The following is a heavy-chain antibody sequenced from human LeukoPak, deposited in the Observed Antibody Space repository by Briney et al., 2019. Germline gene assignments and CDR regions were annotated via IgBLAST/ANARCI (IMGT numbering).Heavy chain of an antibody. CDR3: AREYTWTSSSYGG. V-gene: IGHV3-9*01. CDR2: ISWNSGSI. CDR1: GFTFENYA. D-gene: IGHD6-13*01. J-gene: IGHJ4*02. Sequence: GRSLRLSCAASGFTFENYAIHWVRQTPGKGLEWVSGISWNSGSIGYADSVKGRFTISRDNAKNSLYPQMNSLRAEDTAVYYCAREYTWTSSSYGGWGQGTLVTVSS.